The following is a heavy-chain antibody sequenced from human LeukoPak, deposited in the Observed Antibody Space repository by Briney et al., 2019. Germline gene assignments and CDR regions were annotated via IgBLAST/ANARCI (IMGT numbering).Heavy chain of an antibody. D-gene: IGHD1-14*01. CDR3: ATNRATYSRWFDP. CDR1: GGSVSDGHIY. V-gene: IGHV4-61*02. J-gene: IGHJ5*02. CDR2: ISDRRNI. Sequence: SQTLSLTCAMSGGSVSDGHIYWNWVRQAAGKGLEWIGRISDRRNINYNPSLKSRVTISLDTSRNQFSLKLTSVTAADTAVYYCATNRATYSRWFDPWGHGTLLTVSS.